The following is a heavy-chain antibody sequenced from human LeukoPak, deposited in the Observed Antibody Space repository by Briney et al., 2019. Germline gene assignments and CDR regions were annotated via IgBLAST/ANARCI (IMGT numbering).Heavy chain of an antibody. CDR2: ISGSGGST. V-gene: IGHV3-23*01. J-gene: IGHJ4*02. D-gene: IGHD3-22*01. CDR3: ARGGSGYFVDY. CDR1: GFTFSSYA. Sequence: GGSLRLSCAASGFTFSSYAMSWVRQAPGKGLEWVSAISGSGGSTYYADSVKGRFTISRDNAKNSLYLQMNSLRAEDTAVYYCARGGSGYFVDYWGQGTLVTVSS.